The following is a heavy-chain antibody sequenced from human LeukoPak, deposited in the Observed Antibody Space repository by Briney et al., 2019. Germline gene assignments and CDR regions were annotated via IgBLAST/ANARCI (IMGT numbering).Heavy chain of an antibody. CDR3: AKVDDFWSGYPH. J-gene: IGHJ4*02. D-gene: IGHD3-3*01. CDR2: ISSSGAGT. Sequence: GGSLRLSCAASGFTFSSYAMSWVRQAPGKGLEWVSAISSSGAGTYYADSVKGRFTISRDTSKNTLYLQMNSLRVEDTAVYYCAKVDDFWSGYPHWGQGTLVTVSS. CDR1: GFTFSSYA. V-gene: IGHV3-23*01.